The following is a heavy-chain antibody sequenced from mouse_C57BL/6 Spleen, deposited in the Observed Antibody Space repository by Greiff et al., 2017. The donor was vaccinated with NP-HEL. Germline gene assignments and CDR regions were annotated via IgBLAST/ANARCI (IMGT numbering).Heavy chain of an antibody. CDR2: IYPGSGST. Sequence: QVHVKQPGAELVKPGASVKMSCKASGYTFTSYWITWVKQRPGQGLEWIGDIYPGSGSTNYNEKFKSKATLTVDTSSSTAYMQLSSLTSEDSAVYYCARRRDDYDGYYFDYWGQGTTLTVSS. CDR3: ARRRDDYDGYYFDY. CDR1: GYTFTSYW. V-gene: IGHV1-55*01. D-gene: IGHD2-4*01. J-gene: IGHJ2*01.